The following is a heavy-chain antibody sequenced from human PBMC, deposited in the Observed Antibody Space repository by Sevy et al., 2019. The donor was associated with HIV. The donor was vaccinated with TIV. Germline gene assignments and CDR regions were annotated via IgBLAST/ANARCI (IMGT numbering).Heavy chain of an antibody. Sequence: SETLSLTCTVSGGSISSGGYYWSWIRQHPGKGLEWIGYIYYSGSTNYKPSLKSRVTISVDTSKNQFSLKLSSVTAADTAVYYCARATNLNAFDFWGQGTMVTVSS. V-gene: IGHV4-31*03. CDR2: IYYSGST. J-gene: IGHJ3*01. CDR1: GGSISSGGYY. D-gene: IGHD1-26*01. CDR3: ARATNLNAFDF.